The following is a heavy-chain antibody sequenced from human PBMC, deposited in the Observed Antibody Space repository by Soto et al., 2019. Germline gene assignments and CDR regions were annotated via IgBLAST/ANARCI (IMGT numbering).Heavy chain of an antibody. CDR2: ISESGDNT. CDR1: GFSFSSSA. D-gene: IGHD5-18*01. V-gene: IGHV3-23*01. J-gene: IGHJ5*02. CDR3: AKGGYTYGLDP. Sequence: GGSLRLSCAASGFSFSSSAMSWGRQAPGKGLEWVSAISESGDNTFYADSVKGRFTISRENSNNALYLQMDTLRAEDTALYFCAKGGYTYGLDPWGQGTLVTVSS.